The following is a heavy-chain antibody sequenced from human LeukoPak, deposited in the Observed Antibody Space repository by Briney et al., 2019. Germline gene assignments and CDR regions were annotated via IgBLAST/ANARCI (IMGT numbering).Heavy chain of an antibody. J-gene: IGHJ4*02. CDR3: ARVGSGSYSFDY. CDR1: GYTFTGYY. D-gene: IGHD3-10*01. CDR2: IIPILGIA. Sequence: EASVKVSCKASGYTFTGYYMHWVRQAPGQGLEWMGRIIPILGIANYAQKFQGRVTITADKSTSTAYMELSSLRSEDTAVYYCARVGSGSYSFDYWGQGTLVTVSS. V-gene: IGHV1-69*04.